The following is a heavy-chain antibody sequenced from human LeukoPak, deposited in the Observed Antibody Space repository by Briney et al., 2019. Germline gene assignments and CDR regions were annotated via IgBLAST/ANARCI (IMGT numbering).Heavy chain of an antibody. CDR3: ARADRPNWYFDL. J-gene: IGHJ2*01. CDR1: GFTFSSYC. V-gene: IGHV3-74*01. Sequence: GGSLRLSCTASGFTFSSYCMHWVRQAPGEGQVWVSRINSDGSSTSYADSVKGRFTISRDNAKNTLYLQMNSLRAEDTAMYYCARADRPNWYFDLWGRGALVTVSS. CDR2: INSDGSST.